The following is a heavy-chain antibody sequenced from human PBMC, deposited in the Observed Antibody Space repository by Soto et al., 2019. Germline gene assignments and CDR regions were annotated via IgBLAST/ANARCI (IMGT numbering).Heavy chain of an antibody. CDR2: VNPILSMS. CDR1: GDTFNFYS. D-gene: IGHD1-20*01. J-gene: IGHJ4*02. V-gene: IGHV1-69*04. Sequence: QVQLVQSGAEVKRPGSSVKVSCKASGDTFNFYSINWVRQAPGLGLEWMGRVNPILSMSNYAQRFQGRVTMTADKSTTTTDIVLSGLRSEDPSISYCATLNGTVYRASDFWGQGALVTVSS. CDR3: ATLNGTVYRASDF.